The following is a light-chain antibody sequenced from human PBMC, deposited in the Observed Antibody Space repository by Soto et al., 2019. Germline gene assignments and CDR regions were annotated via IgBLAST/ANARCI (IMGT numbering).Light chain of an antibody. CDR3: SSNSSSSPPYD. V-gene: IGLV2-14*01. CDR1: SSDVGLYNY. CDR2: EVT. J-gene: IGLJ1*01. Sequence: SELTQPASGGGSPGQSITISCTGTSSDVGLYNYVSCYQQHPGQASRLMSYEVTNRPSGVSNRFAGSKSGNTASLTIAGLHTEVEADYNCSSNSSSSPPYDLGAGIRSPT.